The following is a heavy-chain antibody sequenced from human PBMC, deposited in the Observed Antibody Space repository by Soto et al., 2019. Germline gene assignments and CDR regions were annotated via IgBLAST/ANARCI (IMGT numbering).Heavy chain of an antibody. CDR2: ISGSGGST. Sequence: GGSLRLFCAASGFTFSSYAMSWVRQAPGKGLEWVSAISGSGGSTYYADSVKGRFTISRDNSKNTLYLQMNSLRAEDTAVYYCAKDRSSSWYNIYYYGMDVWGQGTTVTVSS. V-gene: IGHV3-23*01. D-gene: IGHD6-13*01. CDR3: AKDRSSSWYNIYYYGMDV. CDR1: GFTFSSYA. J-gene: IGHJ6*02.